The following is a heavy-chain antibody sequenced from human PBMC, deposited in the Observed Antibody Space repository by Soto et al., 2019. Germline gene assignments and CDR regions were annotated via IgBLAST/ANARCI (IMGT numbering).Heavy chain of an antibody. V-gene: IGHV4-59*01. Sequence: PSETLSLTCTVSGGSISSYYWSWIRQPPGKGLEWIGYIYYSGSTNYNPSLKSRVTISVDTSKNQFSLKLSSVTAADTAVYYCARDRIMSALDVWGQGTTVTVSS. J-gene: IGHJ6*02. CDR3: ARDRIMSALDV. CDR2: IYYSGST. CDR1: GGSISSYY. D-gene: IGHD2-8*01.